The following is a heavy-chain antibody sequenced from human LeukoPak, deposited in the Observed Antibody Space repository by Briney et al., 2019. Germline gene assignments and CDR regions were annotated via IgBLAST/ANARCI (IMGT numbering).Heavy chain of an antibody. CDR1: GFTFSSYA. D-gene: IGHD6-6*01. V-gene: IGHV3-23*01. CDR2: ISGSGGST. J-gene: IGHJ4*02. CDR3: AKGEYSSSGAFDY. Sequence: GGSLRLSCAASGFTFSSYAMSWVRQAPGKGLEWVSAISGSGGSTYYADSVKGRFTISRDSSKNTLYLQMNSLRAEDTAVYYCAKGEYSSSGAFDYWGQGTLVTVSS.